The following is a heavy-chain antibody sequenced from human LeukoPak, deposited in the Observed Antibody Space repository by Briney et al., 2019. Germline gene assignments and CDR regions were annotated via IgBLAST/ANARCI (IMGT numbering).Heavy chain of an antibody. J-gene: IGHJ4*02. CDR3: ARGRGDSRGTSFGS. CDR2: IYYTGST. V-gene: IGHV4-59*01. D-gene: IGHD3-22*01. CDR1: GDSISIYY. Sequence: PSETLSLTRTVSGDSISIYYWSWVRQPPGKGLEWIGYIYYTGSTTYNPSLKSRLTISIDTSKNQFSLNLISLTAADTAVYYCARGRGDSRGTSFGSWGQGTLVTVSS.